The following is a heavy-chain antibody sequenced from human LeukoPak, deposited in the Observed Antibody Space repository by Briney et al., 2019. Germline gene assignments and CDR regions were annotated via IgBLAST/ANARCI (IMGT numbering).Heavy chain of an antibody. J-gene: IGHJ4*02. Sequence: SETLSLTCTVSGGSISSGGYYWSWIRQHPGKGLEWIGYIYYSGSTYYNPSPKSRVTISVDTSKNQFSLKLSSVTAADTAVYYCASLPRGSSCLDYWGQGTLVTVSS. CDR1: GGSISSGGYY. D-gene: IGHD6-13*01. V-gene: IGHV4-31*03. CDR2: IYYSGST. CDR3: ASLPRGSSCLDY.